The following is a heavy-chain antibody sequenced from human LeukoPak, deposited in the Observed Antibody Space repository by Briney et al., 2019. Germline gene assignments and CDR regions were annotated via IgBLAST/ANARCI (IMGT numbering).Heavy chain of an antibody. V-gene: IGHV3-53*01. CDR2: IHSGGST. J-gene: IGHJ3*02. CDR1: GFTVSTNY. CDR3: ARDSGRFELFAI. D-gene: IGHD3-10*01. Sequence: GAFLRLSCAASGFTVSTNYMSWVRQAPGKGLEWVAVIHSGGSTYYAASVKGRFTISSDNSKNTPYLQMNSLRAEDTAVYYCARDSGRFELFAIWVQRTMVTV.